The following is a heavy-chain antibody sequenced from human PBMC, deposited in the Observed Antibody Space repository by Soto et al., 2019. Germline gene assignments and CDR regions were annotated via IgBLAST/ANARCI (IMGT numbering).Heavy chain of an antibody. D-gene: IGHD6-19*01. Sequence: QVQLVESGGGVVQPGRSLRLSCAASGFTFSSYGMHWVRQAPGKGLEWVAVISYDGSNKYYADSVKGRFTISRDNSKSTLYLQMNRLRAEDTSVYYCAKDFVVSSVWLGYYGMDVWGQGTTVTVSS. CDR3: AKDFVVSSVWLGYYGMDV. CDR2: ISYDGSNK. CDR1: GFTFSSYG. V-gene: IGHV3-30*18. J-gene: IGHJ6*02.